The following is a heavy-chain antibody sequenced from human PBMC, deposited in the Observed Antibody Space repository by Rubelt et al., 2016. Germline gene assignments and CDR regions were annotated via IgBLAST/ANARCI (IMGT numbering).Heavy chain of an antibody. V-gene: IGHV3-33*06. CDR2: IWYDGSNK. D-gene: IGHD6-13*01. CDR3: AKVGIRIAAAGRIDY. Sequence: VRQAPGKGLEWVAVIWYDGSNKYYADSVKGRFTISRDNSKNTLYLQMNSLRAEDTAVYYCAKVGIRIAAAGRIDYWGQGTLVTVSS. J-gene: IGHJ4*02.